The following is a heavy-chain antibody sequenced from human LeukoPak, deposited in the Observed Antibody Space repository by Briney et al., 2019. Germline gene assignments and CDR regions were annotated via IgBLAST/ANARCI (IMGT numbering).Heavy chain of an antibody. CDR1: GGSISSYY. J-gene: IGHJ5*02. Sequence: SETLSLTCTVSGGSISSYYWSWIRQPPGKGLEWIGEINHSGSTNYNPSLKSRVTISVDTSKNQFSLKLSSVTAADTAVYYCARLGGYCSSTSCYQWFDPWGQGTLVTVSS. CDR3: ARLGGYCSSTSCYQWFDP. CDR2: INHSGST. V-gene: IGHV4-34*01. D-gene: IGHD2-2*01.